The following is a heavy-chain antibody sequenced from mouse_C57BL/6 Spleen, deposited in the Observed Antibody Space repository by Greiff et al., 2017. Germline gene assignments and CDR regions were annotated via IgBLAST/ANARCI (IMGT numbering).Heavy chain of an antibody. CDR2: ISSGGSYT. V-gene: IGHV5-6*02. D-gene: IGHD1-1*01. CDR1: GFTFSSYG. J-gene: IGHJ2*01. Sequence: MLVESGGDLVKPGGPRKLSCAASGFTFSSYGMSWGSQTPDKRLEWVATISSGGSYTYYPDSVKGRFPISRENAKNTLYLQMSSLKSEDTAMYSCARRLFITTEGYFDYWGQGTTLTVAS. CDR3: ARRLFITTEGYFDY.